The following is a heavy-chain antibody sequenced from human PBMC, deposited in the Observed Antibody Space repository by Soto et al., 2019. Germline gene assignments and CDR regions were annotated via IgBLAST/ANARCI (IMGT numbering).Heavy chain of an antibody. CDR2: ISYDGSNK. J-gene: IGHJ4*02. CDR3: AKRACGGDCHGREFDY. Sequence: QVQLVESGGGVVQPGRSLRLSCAASGFTFSSYSMHWVRQAPGKGLEWVAVISYDGSNKYYADSVKGRFTISRDNSKNTLYPQMNSLRAEDTAVYYCAKRACGGDCHGREFDYWGQGTLVTVSS. CDR1: GFTFSSYS. D-gene: IGHD2-21*02. V-gene: IGHV3-30*18.